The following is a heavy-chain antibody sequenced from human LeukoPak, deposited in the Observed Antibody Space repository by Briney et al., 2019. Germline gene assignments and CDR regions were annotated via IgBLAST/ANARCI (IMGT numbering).Heavy chain of an antibody. J-gene: IGHJ4*02. CDR1: GYSFTSYW. CDR2: IYPGDSDT. V-gene: IGHV5-51*01. Sequence: GESLKISFKGSGYSFTSYWIGWVRQMPGKGLEWMGIIYPGDSDTRYSPSFQGQVTISADKSISTAYLQWSSLKASDTAMYYCARTQNVDTAMVRYYFDYWGQGTLVTVSS. CDR3: ARTQNVDTAMVRYYFDY. D-gene: IGHD5-18*01.